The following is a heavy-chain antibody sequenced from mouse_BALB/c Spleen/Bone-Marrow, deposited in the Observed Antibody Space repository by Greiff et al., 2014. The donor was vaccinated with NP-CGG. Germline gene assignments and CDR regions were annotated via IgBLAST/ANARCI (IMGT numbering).Heavy chain of an antibody. D-gene: IGHD1-1*02. J-gene: IGHJ4*01. CDR2: ISDGGTYT. V-gene: IGHV5-4*02. CDR1: WFTFCDFF. Sequence: PLKESGGDLVKPGGAPELSCAASWFTFCDFFMFLFLQTPEKRVGGGATISDGGTYTYYPDSVKGRFTISRDNAKNNLYLQMSSLKSEDTAMYYCARSGERYGAMDYWGQGTSVTVSS. CDR3: ARSGERYGAMDY.